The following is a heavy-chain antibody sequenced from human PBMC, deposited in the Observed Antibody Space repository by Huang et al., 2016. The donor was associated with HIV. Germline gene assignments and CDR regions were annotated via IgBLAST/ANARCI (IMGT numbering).Heavy chain of an antibody. CDR2: INHSGDT. J-gene: IGHJ4*02. Sequence: QVQLQQWGAGLLKPSETLSLTCAVYGGSFSGLDWTWIRQPPGKGLEWIGEINHSGDTNYKPARENRLAMSVDTSKKQFSVRLGSVTAADTAMYYCVRGRGTADGFLGYDHWGQGNLVTVSS. CDR1: GGSFSGLD. V-gene: IGHV4-34*01. CDR3: VRGRGTADGFLGYDH. D-gene: IGHD3-16*01.